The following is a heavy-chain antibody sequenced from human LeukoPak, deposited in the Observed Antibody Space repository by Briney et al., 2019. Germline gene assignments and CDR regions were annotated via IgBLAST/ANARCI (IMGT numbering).Heavy chain of an antibody. D-gene: IGHD3-22*01. V-gene: IGHV1-2*02. CDR3: AMGDDSGGPPYFQH. CDR1: GYTFTGYY. J-gene: IGHJ1*01. CDR2: INPNSGGT. Sequence: GASVKVSCKASGYTFTGYYMHWVRQAPGQGLEWMGWINPNSGGTNYAQKFQGRVTMTRDTSISTAYMELSRLRSDDTAVYYCAMGDDSGGPPYFQHWGQGTLVTVSS.